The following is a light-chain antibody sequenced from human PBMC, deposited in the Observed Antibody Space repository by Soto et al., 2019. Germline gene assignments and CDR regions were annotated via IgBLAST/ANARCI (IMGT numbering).Light chain of an antibody. CDR2: KAS. CDR3: QQLNSYPIT. Sequence: DIQMTQSPSTLSGSVGDRVTITCRASQTISSWLAWYQQKPGKAPKLLIYKASTLKSGVPSRFSGSGSGTDFTLTISSLQPEDFATYFSQQLNSYPITFGQVTRLEIK. V-gene: IGKV1-5*03. J-gene: IGKJ5*01. CDR1: QTISSW.